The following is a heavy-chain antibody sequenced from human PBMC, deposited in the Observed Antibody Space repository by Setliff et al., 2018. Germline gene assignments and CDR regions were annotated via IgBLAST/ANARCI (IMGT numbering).Heavy chain of an antibody. Sequence: ASVKVSCKASGGTFGNYGVSWVRQAPGQGLEWMGGTIXXXXXXXXXXXXXGRVXXITDESTSTAYMELSSLTSDDTAVYYCAREGVDTRSSTDYRYYMDVWGKGTTVTVSS. CDR3: AREGVDTRSSTDYRYYMDV. J-gene: IGHJ6*03. CDR2: TIXXXXXX. V-gene: IGHV1-69*05. CDR1: GGTFGNYG. D-gene: IGHD5-18*01.